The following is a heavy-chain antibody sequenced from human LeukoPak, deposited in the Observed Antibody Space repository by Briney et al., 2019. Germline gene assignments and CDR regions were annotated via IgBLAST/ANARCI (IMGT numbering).Heavy chain of an antibody. Sequence: SETLSLTCTVSGGSITSSGKYGAWIRQPPGKGLEWMGSMFHSGTTYYNPSLKSRVTISVDTSKNQFSLKLTSVTAADTAVYYCARQTGSGLFILPGGQGTLVTVSS. V-gene: IGHV4-39*01. CDR2: MFHSGTT. D-gene: IGHD3/OR15-3a*01. CDR1: GGSITSSGKY. J-gene: IGHJ4*02. CDR3: ARQTGSGLFILP.